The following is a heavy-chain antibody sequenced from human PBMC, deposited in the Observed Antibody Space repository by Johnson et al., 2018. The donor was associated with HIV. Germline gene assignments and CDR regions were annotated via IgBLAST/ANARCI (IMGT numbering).Heavy chain of an antibody. Sequence: QVQLVESGGGVVQPGRSLRLSCSVSGFTFSSYGMHWVRQAPGKGLEWVSGINWNGGSTGYADSVKGRFTISRDNSKNTLYLQMNSLRAEDTAVYYCAKAHGFGEFMIAFDIWGQGTMVTVSS. CDR3: AKAHGFGEFMIAFDI. CDR2: INWNGGST. D-gene: IGHD3-10*01. CDR1: GFTFSSYG. J-gene: IGHJ3*02. V-gene: IGHV3-NL1*01.